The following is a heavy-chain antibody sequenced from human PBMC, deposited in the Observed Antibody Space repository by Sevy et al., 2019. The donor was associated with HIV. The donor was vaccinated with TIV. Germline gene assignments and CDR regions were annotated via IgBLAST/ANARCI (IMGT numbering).Heavy chain of an antibody. CDR3: AGGDTTMITDLDY. D-gene: IGHD3-16*01. V-gene: IGHV3-23*01. CDR2: VTSDGTT. Sequence: GGSLRLSCAASGLTLTTTGMSWVRQAPGKGLEWVAGVTSDGTTYYADSVRDRFTVSRDNSKNTRYRQLNSLRADDTAVFYCAGGDTTMITDLDYWGQGTLVTVSS. CDR1: GLTLTTTG. J-gene: IGHJ4*02.